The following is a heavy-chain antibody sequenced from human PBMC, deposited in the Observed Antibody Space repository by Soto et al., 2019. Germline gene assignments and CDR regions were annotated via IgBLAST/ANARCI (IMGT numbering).Heavy chain of an antibody. J-gene: IGHJ4*02. V-gene: IGHV3-74*01. D-gene: IGHD1-1*01. CDR2: IRSDGSST. Sequence: EVQLVESGGGLVQPGGSLRLSCAASGFTFSSYWMHWVRQAPGKGLVWVSRIRSDGSSTSYADSVKGRFTISRDNAKNTLYLQMHRLRVEDTAVYYCARWNGGRSNPMSALDYWGQGTLVTVSS. CDR3: ARWNGGRSNPMSALDY. CDR1: GFTFSSYW.